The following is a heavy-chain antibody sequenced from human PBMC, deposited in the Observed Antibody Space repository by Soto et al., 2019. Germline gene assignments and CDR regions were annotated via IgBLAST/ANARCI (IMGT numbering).Heavy chain of an antibody. CDR1: GYTFSSYW. J-gene: IGHJ6*02. Sequence: GQSLKIACKDPGYTFSSYWINWVRQMPGKGLEGVGRIDPRHAHTKYSPSVEGHVTISADKSINTAYLKWSSLKASDTAIYNNTRQGVFGGVPPYYYYGMAVWGGGTTVTSSS. CDR3: TRQGVFGGVPPYYYYGMAV. D-gene: IGHD3-3*01. CDR2: IDPRHAHT. V-gene: IGHV5-10-1*01.